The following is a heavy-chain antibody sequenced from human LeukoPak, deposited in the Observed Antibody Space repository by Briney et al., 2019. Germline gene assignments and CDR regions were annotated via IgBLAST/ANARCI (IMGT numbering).Heavy chain of an antibody. J-gene: IGHJ4*02. CDR3: ARVSGSSSWDLRY. V-gene: IGHV3-7*01. CDR2: IKQDGSEK. D-gene: IGHD6-13*01. CDR1: GFTFSSHW. Sequence: GGSLRLSCAASGFTFSSHWMSWVRQAPGKGLEWVANIKQDGSEKYYVDSVKGRFTISRDNAKNSLYLQMNSLRAEDTAVYYCARVSGSSSWDLRYWGQGTLVTVSS.